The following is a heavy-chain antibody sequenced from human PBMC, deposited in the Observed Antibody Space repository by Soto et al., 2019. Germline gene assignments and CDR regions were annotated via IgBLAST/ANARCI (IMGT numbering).Heavy chain of an antibody. D-gene: IGHD2-21*02. CDR1: GFTFSSYG. J-gene: IGHJ1*01. V-gene: IGHV3-30*18. CDR2: ISYDGSNK. Sequence: QVQLVESGGGVVQPGRSLRLSCAASGFTFSSYGMHWVRQAPGKGLEWVAVISYDGSNKYYADSVKGRFTISRDNSKNTLYLQMNSLRAEDTAVYYCANPAPYCGGDCHGGDYFQHWGQGTLVTVCS. CDR3: ANPAPYCGGDCHGGDYFQH.